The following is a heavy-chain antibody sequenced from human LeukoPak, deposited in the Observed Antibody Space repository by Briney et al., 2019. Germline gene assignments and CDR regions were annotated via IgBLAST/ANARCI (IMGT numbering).Heavy chain of an antibody. D-gene: IGHD3-16*01. V-gene: IGHV3-33*01. CDR1: GFTFSSYG. CDR2: IWYDGSNK. J-gene: IGHJ6*02. CDR3: ARGGEYGDYGMDV. Sequence: GRSLRPSCAASGFTFSSYGMHWVRQAPGKGLEWVAVIWYDGSNKYYADSVKGRFTISRDNSKNTLYLQMNSLRAEDTAVYYCARGGEYGDYGMDVWGQGTTVTVSS.